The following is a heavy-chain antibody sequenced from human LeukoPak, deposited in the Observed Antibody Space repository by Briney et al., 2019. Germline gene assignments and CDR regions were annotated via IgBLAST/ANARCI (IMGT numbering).Heavy chain of an antibody. CDR1: GDSISSGGYY. CDR2: IYYSGST. J-gene: IGHJ3*01. CDR3: ARESQPLRGFDG. D-gene: IGHD3-3*01. V-gene: IGHV4-31*03. Sequence: SETLSLTCTVSGDSISSGGYYWNWIRQHPGKGLEWIGHIYYSGSTYYNPSLKSRVTISVDTSKNQFSLNLSSVTAADTAVYYCARESQPLRGFDGWGQGTMVTVSS.